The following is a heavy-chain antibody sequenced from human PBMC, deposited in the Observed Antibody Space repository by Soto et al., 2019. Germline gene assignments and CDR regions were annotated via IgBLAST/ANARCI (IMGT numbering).Heavy chain of an antibody. CDR2: IRAYNGYT. CDR1: GYTFSSYG. D-gene: IGHD6-19*01. V-gene: IGHV1-18*04. Sequence: QVQLVQSGAEVQKPGASVKVSCKASGYTFSSYGFSWVRQAPGQGLEWMGWIRAYNGYTNYAQKFQGRVTITTDTSTSTAYMELRSLISDDTAVDYCARASDGYRSGWYVGYFDYWGQGTLVTVSS. J-gene: IGHJ4*02. CDR3: ARASDGYRSGWYVGYFDY.